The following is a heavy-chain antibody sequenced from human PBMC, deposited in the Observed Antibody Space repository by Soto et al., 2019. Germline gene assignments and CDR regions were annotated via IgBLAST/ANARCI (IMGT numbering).Heavy chain of an antibody. CDR3: ASLRRFALDY. CDR2: ISGSSSYI. D-gene: IGHD3-10*01. V-gene: IGHV3-21*01. CDR1: GFTFSSYA. Sequence: GGSLRLSCAASGFTFSSYAMSWVRQAPGKGLEWVSAISGSSSYIYYTDSVKGRFTISRDNAKNSLYLQMNSLRAEDTAVYYCASLRRFALDYWRQGHLVTGSS. J-gene: IGHJ4*02.